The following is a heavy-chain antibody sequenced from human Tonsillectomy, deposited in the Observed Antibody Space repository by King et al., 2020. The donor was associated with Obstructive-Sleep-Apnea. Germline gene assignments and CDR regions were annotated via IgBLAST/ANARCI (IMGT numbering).Heavy chain of an antibody. D-gene: IGHD1-1*01. V-gene: IGHV3-23*04. Sequence: VQLVESGGDLVQPGGSLRLSCAASGFTFSSSAMSWVRQSPGKGLEWVSGITGRGDSTYYADSVKGRFTISRDNSKNTLYLQMNSLRAEDTAVYYCAKIWIDAWLSYYYYGLDVWGQGTTVTVSS. CDR2: ITGRGDST. CDR1: GFTFSSSA. CDR3: AKIWIDAWLSYYYYGLDV. J-gene: IGHJ6*02.